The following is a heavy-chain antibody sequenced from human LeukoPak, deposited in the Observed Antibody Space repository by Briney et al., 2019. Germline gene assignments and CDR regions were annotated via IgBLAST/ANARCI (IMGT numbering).Heavy chain of an antibody. J-gene: IGHJ4*02. CDR3: ARAYSGYDLGY. CDR2: IYYSGST. Sequence: SENLPLTCTVSGGSISRYYWSWIRQPPGKGLEWIGYIYYSGSTNYNPSLKSRVTISVDTSKNQFSLKLSSVTAADTAVYYCARAYSGYDLGYWGQGTLVTVSS. CDR1: GGSISRYY. V-gene: IGHV4-59*01. D-gene: IGHD5-12*01.